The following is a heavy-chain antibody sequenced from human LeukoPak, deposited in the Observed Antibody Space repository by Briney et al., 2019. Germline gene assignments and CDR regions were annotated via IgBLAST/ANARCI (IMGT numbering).Heavy chain of an antibody. D-gene: IGHD3-22*01. CDR2: IYPGDSDT. J-gene: IGHJ4*02. Sequence: KVSCKASGYTFTSYWIGWVRQMPGKGLEWMGIIYPGDSDTRYSPSFQGQVTISADKSIGTAYLQWSSLKASDTAMYYCARRGYYDSSGYVHFDYWGQGTLVTVSS. CDR3: ARRGYYDSSGYVHFDY. V-gene: IGHV5-51*01. CDR1: GYTFTSYW.